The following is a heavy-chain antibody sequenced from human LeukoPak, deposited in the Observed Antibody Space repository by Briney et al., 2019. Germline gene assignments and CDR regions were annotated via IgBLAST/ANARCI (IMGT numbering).Heavy chain of an antibody. V-gene: IGHV1-2*02. D-gene: IGHD6-19*01. J-gene: IGHJ4*02. CDR2: IDPKSGGT. CDR1: GYIFIGYY. Sequence: ASVKVSCKTSGYIFIGYYMHWVRQAPGQGLEWMGWIDPKSGGTKYAQKFQGRVTMTRDMSINTAYMDLRRLKSDDTAVYYCVRDMDRGQWLVRPYNWGQGTLVTVPS. CDR3: VRDMDRGQWLVRPYN.